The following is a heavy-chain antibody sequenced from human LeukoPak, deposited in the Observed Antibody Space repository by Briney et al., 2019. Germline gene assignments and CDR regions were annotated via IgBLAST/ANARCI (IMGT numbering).Heavy chain of an antibody. Sequence: PGGSLRLSCAASGFTFSSHAMSWVRQAPGKGLEWVSAIRGSGGSTFYADSVKGRFTISGDKAKNSLYLQMNSLRVEDTAVYYCARDYKYAFDNWGQGTLVTVSS. J-gene: IGHJ4*02. CDR3: ARDYKYAFDN. CDR2: IRGSGGST. CDR1: GFTFSSHA. D-gene: IGHD5-24*01. V-gene: IGHV3-23*01.